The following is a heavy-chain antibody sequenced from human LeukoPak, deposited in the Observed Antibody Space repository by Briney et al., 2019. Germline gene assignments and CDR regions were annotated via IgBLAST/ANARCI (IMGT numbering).Heavy chain of an antibody. J-gene: IGHJ4*02. D-gene: IGHD3-22*01. CDR2: ISSSSTFK. CDR3: ARDSSIGYDRVNFDY. Sequence: PGRSLRLSCAASGFTFSSYAMHWVRQAPGKGLEWVSSISSSSTFKHYADSLKGRFTISRDNARNSLFLQMNSLRAEDTAVYYCARDSSIGYDRVNFDYWGQGTLVTVSS. V-gene: IGHV3-21*06. CDR1: GFTFSSYA.